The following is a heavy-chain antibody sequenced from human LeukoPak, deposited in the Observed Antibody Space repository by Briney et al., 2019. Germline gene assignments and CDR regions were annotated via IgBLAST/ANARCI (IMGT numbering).Heavy chain of an antibody. J-gene: IGHJ4*02. CDR1: GGSISSSSYY. D-gene: IGHD2-15*01. V-gene: IGHV4-39*01. CDR2: IYYSGST. Sequence: PSETLSLTCTVSGGSISSSSYYWSWIRQPPGKGLEWIGSIYYSGSTYYNLSLKSRVTISVDTSKNQFSLKLSSVTAADTAVYYCAAIEDYSSDYWGQGTLVTVSS. CDR3: AAIEDYSSDY.